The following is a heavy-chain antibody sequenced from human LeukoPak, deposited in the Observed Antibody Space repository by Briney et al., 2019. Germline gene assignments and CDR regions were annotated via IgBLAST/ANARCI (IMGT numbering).Heavy chain of an antibody. CDR1: GFTFSSYA. Sequence: GGSLRLSCAASGFTFSSYAMSWVCQAPGKGLEWVSAISGSGGSTYYADSVKGRFTISRDNSKNTLYLQMNSLRAEDTAVYYCAKDTRGYSSSWYKDYFDYWGQGTLVTVSS. D-gene: IGHD6-13*01. V-gene: IGHV3-23*01. CDR2: ISGSGGST. J-gene: IGHJ4*02. CDR3: AKDTRGYSSSWYKDYFDY.